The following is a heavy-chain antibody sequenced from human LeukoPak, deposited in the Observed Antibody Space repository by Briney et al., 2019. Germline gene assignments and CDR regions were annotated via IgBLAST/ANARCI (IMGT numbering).Heavy chain of an antibody. CDR1: GGSISSYY. V-gene: IGHV4-59*01. D-gene: IGHD3-22*01. J-gene: IGHJ3*02. CDR3: ARYYDSSGYSDINDAFDI. CDR2: IYYSGST. Sequence: PSETLSLTCTVSGGSISSYYWSWIRQPPGKGLEWIGYIYYSGSTNYNPSLKSRVTISVDTSKNQFSLKLSSVTAADTAVYYCARYYDSSGYSDINDAFDIWGQGTMVTVSS.